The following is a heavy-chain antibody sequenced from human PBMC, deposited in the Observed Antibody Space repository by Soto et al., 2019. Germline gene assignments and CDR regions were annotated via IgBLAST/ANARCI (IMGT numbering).Heavy chain of an antibody. J-gene: IGHJ6*02. CDR2: IYYSGST. V-gene: IGHV4-59*01. CDR3: ARDTVVRGVSPYYYYGMDV. CDR1: GRSISSYY. Sequence: SETLSLTCTVSGRSISSYYWSWIRQPPGKGLEWIGYIYYSGSTNYNPSLKSRVTISVDTSKNQFSLKLSSVTAADTAVYYCARDTVVRGVSPYYYYGMDVWGQGTTVT. D-gene: IGHD3-10*01.